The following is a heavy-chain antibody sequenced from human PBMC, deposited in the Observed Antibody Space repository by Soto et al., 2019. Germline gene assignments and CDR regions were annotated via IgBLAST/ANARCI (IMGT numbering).Heavy chain of an antibody. CDR3: ARLSLRADYYDYGMDV. Sequence: QVQLVQSGAEVKKPGASVKVSCKASGSTFTSYDINWVRQATGQGLEWMGWMNPNSGNTGYAQKFQGRDTMTRITSISKAYMELSSLRSEDTAVYYCARLSLRADYYDYGMDVWGQGTTVTVSS. J-gene: IGHJ6*02. V-gene: IGHV1-8*01. CDR2: MNPNSGNT. D-gene: IGHD3-3*01. CDR1: GSTFTSYD.